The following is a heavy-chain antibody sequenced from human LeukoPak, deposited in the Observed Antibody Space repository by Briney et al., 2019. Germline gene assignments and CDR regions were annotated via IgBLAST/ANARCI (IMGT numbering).Heavy chain of an antibody. Sequence: ASVKVSCKASGYTFTSYAMNWVRQAPGQGLEWMGWINTNTGNPTYAQGFTGRFVFSLDTSVSTAYLQISSLKAEDTAVYYCAGPAPLYYDFWSGYYTGPLRSWGQGTLVTVPS. CDR2: INTNTGNP. CDR3: AGPAPLYYDFWSGYYTGPLRS. V-gene: IGHV7-4-1*02. D-gene: IGHD3-3*01. J-gene: IGHJ4*02. CDR1: GYTFTSYA.